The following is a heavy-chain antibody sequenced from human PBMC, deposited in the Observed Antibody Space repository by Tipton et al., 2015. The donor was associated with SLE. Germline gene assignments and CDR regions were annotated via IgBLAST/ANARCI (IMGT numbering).Heavy chain of an antibody. CDR1: GYSITSGHY. J-gene: IGHJ6*03. CDR2: IYHSDSI. D-gene: IGHD3-10*01. V-gene: IGHV4-38-2*02. CDR3: ARARVYVSGSFPYYYYMDV. Sequence: GLVKPSETLSLTCTVSGYSITSGHYWGWIRQPPGKGLEWIGRIYHSDSIYYNPSLKSRVTISVDTSKNQFYLKLTSVTAADTAVYYCARARVYVSGSFPYYYYMDVWGKGTTVTVS.